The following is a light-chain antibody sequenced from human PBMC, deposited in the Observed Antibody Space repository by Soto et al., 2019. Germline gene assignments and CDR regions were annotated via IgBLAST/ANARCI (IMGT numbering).Light chain of an antibody. J-gene: IGKJ1*01. CDR2: TAS. CDR1: QTISSW. Sequence: DIEMTQSPSTLSGSVGERATITCRASQTISSWLAWYQQKPGKAPKLLIYTASTLEGGVPSRFSGSGSGTDFTLTISRLQPDDFAAYYCQQYNSYPWTFGQGTKVDIK. V-gene: IGKV1-5*03. CDR3: QQYNSYPWT.